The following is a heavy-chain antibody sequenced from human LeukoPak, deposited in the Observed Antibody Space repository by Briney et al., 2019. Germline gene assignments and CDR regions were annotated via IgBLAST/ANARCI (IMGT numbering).Heavy chain of an antibody. CDR1: GFTFSSYV. V-gene: IGHV3-33*01. CDR2: IWYDGSNK. J-gene: IGHJ3*02. CDR3: ARDQRVAYSSSWYGGAFDI. Sequence: GGSLRLSCAASGFTFSSYVMHWVRQAPGKGLEWVAVIWYDGSNKYYADSVKGRFTISRDNSKNTLYLQMNSLRAEDTAVYYCARDQRVAYSSSWYGGAFDIWGQGIMVTVSS. D-gene: IGHD6-13*01.